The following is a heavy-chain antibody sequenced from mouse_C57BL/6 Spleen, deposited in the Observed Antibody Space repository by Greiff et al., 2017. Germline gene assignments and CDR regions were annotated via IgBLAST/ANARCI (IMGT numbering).Heavy chain of an antibody. J-gene: IGHJ4*01. Sequence: QVQLQQSGAELVRPGTSVKVSCKASGYAFTNYLIEWVKQRPGQGLEWIGVINPGSGGTNYNEKFKGKATLTADKSSSTAYMQLSSLTSEDSAVYCCARSGQLRLLDYWGQGTSVTVSS. CDR2: INPGSGGT. CDR3: ARSGQLRLLDY. V-gene: IGHV1-54*01. CDR1: GYAFTNYL. D-gene: IGHD3-2*02.